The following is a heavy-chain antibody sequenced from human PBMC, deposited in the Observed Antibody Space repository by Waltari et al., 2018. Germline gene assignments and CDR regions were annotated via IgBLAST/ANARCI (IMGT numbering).Heavy chain of an antibody. J-gene: IGHJ4*02. CDR1: GGSFSGYY. D-gene: IGHD6-19*01. CDR2: INHSGST. Sequence: QVQLQQWGAGLLKPSETLSLTCAVYGGSFSGYYWSWIRQPQGKGLEWIGEINHSGSTTYNPSRKRRGTISVDTSKNQFSRKLSSVTAADTAVDYCARASPGIAVAHVGGFDYWGQGTLVTVSA. CDR3: ARASPGIAVAHVGGFDY. V-gene: IGHV4-34*01.